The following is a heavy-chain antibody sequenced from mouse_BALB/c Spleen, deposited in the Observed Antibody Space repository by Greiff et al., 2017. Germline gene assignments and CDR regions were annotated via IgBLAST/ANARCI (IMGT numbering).Heavy chain of an antibody. D-gene: IGHD2-3*01. V-gene: IGHV14-4*02. Sequence: VHVKQSGAELVRSGASVKLSCTASGFNIKDYYMHWVKQRPEQGLEWIGWIDPENGDTEYAPKFQGKATMTADTSSNTAYLQLSSLTSEDTAVYYCNADGLDYWGQGTTLTVSS. CDR3: NADGLDY. CDR2: IDPENGDT. J-gene: IGHJ2*01. CDR1: GFNIKDYY.